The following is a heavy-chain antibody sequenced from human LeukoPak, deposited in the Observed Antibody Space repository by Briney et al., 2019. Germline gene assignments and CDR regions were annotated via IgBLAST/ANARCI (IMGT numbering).Heavy chain of an antibody. CDR2: ISGGGGGA. Sequence: GGSLRLSCAASGFTFRNYAMSWVRQAPGKGLEWVSVISGGGGGAYYADSLKGRFTISRDNAKNTLYLQMNSLRAEDTAVYYCAREARFSSSWYGSFSYYGMDVWGQGTTVTVSS. J-gene: IGHJ6*02. CDR3: AREARFSSSWYGSFSYYGMDV. V-gene: IGHV3-23*01. D-gene: IGHD6-13*01. CDR1: GFTFRNYA.